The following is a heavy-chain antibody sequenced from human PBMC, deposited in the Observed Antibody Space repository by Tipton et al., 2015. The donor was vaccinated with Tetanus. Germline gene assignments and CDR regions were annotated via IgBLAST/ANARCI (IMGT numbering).Heavy chain of an antibody. CDR3: AREADCSGGSCFSGDFDN. J-gene: IGHJ4*02. D-gene: IGHD2-15*01. CDR1: GFIFSSYG. Sequence: SLRLSCAASGFIFSSYGIHWVRQAPGKGLEWVAGSWYDGTDQYYADSVKGRFTLSRDNSKNTLYLEMNSLRVEDTALYYCAREADCSGGSCFSGDFDNWGQGAQVTVSS. CDR2: SWYDGTDQ. V-gene: IGHV3-33*01.